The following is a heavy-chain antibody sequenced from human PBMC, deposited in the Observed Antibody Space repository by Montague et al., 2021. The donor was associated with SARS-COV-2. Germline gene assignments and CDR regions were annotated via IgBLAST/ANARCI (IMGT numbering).Heavy chain of an antibody. V-gene: IGHV4-61*01. CDR1: GGSVSSGSYY. CDR2: FYYSGST. D-gene: IGHD3-9*01. Sequence: SETLSLTCTVSGGSVSSGSYYWSWIRQPPGKGLEWIGYFYYSGSTNYNPSLKSRVTISVDTSKNQFSLKLTSVTAADTAVYFCARVYYDISCMDVWGQGTTVTVSS. J-gene: IGHJ6*02. CDR3: ARVYYDISCMDV.